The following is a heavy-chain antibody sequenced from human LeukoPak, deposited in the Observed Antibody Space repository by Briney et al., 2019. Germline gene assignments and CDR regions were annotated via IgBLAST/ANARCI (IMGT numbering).Heavy chain of an antibody. CDR3: ARGDSSGRPFDY. J-gene: IGHJ4*02. Sequence: ASVKVSCKASGGTFSSYAISWVRQAPGQGLEWMGGIIPIFGTANYAQKFQGRVTITADKSTSTAYMELSSLRSEDTAVYYCARGDSSGRPFDYWGQGTLVTVSS. CDR1: GGTFSSYA. D-gene: IGHD6-19*01. V-gene: IGHV1-69*06. CDR2: IIPIFGTA.